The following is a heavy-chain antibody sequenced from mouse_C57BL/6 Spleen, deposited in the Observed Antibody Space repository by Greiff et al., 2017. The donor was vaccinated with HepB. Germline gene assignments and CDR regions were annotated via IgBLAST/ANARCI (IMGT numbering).Heavy chain of an antibody. CDR1: GFTFSDYY. V-gene: IGHV5-12*01. J-gene: IGHJ1*03. Sequence: EVQVVESGGGLVQPGGSLKLSCAASGFTFSDYYMYWVRQTPEKRLEWVAYISNGGGSTYYPDTVKGRFTISRDNAKNTPYLQMSRLKSEDTAMYYCAIIVSTGAATDWYVDVWGTGTTVTVSS. CDR3: AIIVSTGAATDWYVDV. D-gene: IGHD2-12*01. CDR2: ISNGGGST.